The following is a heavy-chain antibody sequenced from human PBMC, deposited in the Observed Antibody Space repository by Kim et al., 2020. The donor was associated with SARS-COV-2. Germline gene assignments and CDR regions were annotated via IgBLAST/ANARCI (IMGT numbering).Heavy chain of an antibody. CDR3: ARDDHADWSGYDDY. Sequence: GGSLRLSCAASGFTFSSYAMNWVRQAPGKGLEWVSCITSGSSDIYYADSVKGRFTISRDNSKNSLYLQMNSLRAEDTAVYYCARDDHADWSGYDDYWG. V-gene: IGHV3-23*03. D-gene: IGHD3-3*01. J-gene: IGHJ4*01. CDR2: ITSGSSDI. CDR1: GFTFSSYA.